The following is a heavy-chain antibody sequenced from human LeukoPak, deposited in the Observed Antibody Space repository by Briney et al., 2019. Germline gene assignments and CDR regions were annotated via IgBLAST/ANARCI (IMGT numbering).Heavy chain of an antibody. CDR1: GFTFSRFA. CDR3: AKDLLRYSSHY. D-gene: IGHD5-18*01. V-gene: IGHV3-23*01. J-gene: IGHJ4*02. Sequence: GGSLRLSCAASGFTFSRFAMSWVRQAPGKGLEWVSAISGSGGSTYYADSVKGRFTISRDNSKNTLYLQMNSLRAEDTAVYYCAKDLLRYSSHYWGQGTLVTVSS. CDR2: ISGSGGST.